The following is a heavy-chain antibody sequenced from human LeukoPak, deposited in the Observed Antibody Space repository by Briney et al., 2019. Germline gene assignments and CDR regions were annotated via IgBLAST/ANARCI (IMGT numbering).Heavy chain of an antibody. Sequence: GGSLRLSCAASGFTFSTYWMHWVRQAPGKGMVWVSRINGDGSSTSYGDSVKGRFTISRDNAKNTLYLQMNGLRVEDTAVYYCARALGDIRGQGTLVTVSS. CDR1: GFTFSTYW. V-gene: IGHV3-74*01. J-gene: IGHJ4*02. CDR3: ARALGDI. CDR2: INGDGSST.